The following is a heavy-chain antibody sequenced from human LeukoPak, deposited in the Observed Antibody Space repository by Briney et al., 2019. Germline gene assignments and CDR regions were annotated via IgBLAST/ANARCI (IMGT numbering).Heavy chain of an antibody. CDR1: GFIFGDYA. D-gene: IGHD5-18*01. CDR2: IGGRGGST. J-gene: IGHJ4*02. CDR3: ARDLSGVTGYTYGRGIDY. V-gene: IGHV3-23*01. Sequence: GGSLRLSCTGSGFIFGDYAMSWVRQAPGKGLEWVSTIGGRGGSTYYADSVKGRFTISRDNAKTSLYLQMNSLRAEDTAVYYCARDLSGVTGYTYGRGIDYWGQGTLVTVSS.